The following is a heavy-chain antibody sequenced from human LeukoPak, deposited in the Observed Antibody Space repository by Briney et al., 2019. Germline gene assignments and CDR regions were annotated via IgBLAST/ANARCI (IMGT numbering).Heavy chain of an antibody. CDR2: IKQDGSEK. J-gene: IGHJ3*02. Sequence: GGSLRLSCAASGFTFSSYWMSWVRRAPGKGLEWVANIKQDGSEKYYVDSVKGRFTISRDNAKNSLYLQMNSLRAEDTAVYYCAREGSYCTNGVCYAGLDAFDIWGQGTMVTVSS. CDR3: AREGSYCTNGVCYAGLDAFDI. V-gene: IGHV3-7*01. D-gene: IGHD2-8*01. CDR1: GFTFSSYW.